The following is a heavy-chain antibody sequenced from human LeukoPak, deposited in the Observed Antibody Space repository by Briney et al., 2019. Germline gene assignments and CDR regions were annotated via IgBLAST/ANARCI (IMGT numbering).Heavy chain of an antibody. CDR2: FDPENGET. CDR3: ATPPYSRFSPPYYYSSDAFDI. V-gene: IGHV1-24*01. J-gene: IGHJ3*02. CDR1: GYTLTELS. Sequence: PSVKVSCKVSGYTLTELSMHWVRQAPGKGLEWMGGFDPENGETIYAQKFQGRVTMTEDTSTDTAYMELGSLRSEDTAVYYCATPPYSRFSPPYYYSSDAFDIWGQGTMVTVSS. D-gene: IGHD3-10*01.